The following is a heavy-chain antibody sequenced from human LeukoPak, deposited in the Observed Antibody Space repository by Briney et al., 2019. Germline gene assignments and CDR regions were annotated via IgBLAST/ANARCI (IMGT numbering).Heavy chain of an antibody. CDR1: GFTFSLYW. J-gene: IGHJ4*02. CDR3: AREGRQLPLDY. CDR2: IKQDGSEE. Sequence: GGSLRLSCVVSGFTFSLYWMNWVRQAPGKGLEWVANIKQDGSEEYYVDSVKGRFTISRDNSKNTLYLQMNSLRAEDTAVYYCAREGRQLPLDYWGQGTLVTVSS. V-gene: IGHV3-7*01. D-gene: IGHD2-2*01.